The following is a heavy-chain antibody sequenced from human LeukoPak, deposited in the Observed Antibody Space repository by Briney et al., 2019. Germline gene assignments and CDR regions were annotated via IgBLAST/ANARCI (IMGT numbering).Heavy chain of an antibody. CDR1: GFTFSSYA. CDR3: ASEVRGVTDFDY. V-gene: IGHV3-30-3*01. Sequence: GRSLRLSCAASGFTFSSYAMHWVRQAPGKGLEWVAVISYDGSNKYYADSVKGRFTISRDNSKDTLYLQMNSLRAEDTAVYYCASEVRGVTDFDYWGQGTLVTVSS. CDR2: ISYDGSNK. J-gene: IGHJ4*02. D-gene: IGHD3-10*01.